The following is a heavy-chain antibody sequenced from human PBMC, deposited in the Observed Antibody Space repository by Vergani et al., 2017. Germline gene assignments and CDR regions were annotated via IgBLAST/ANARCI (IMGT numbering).Heavy chain of an antibody. D-gene: IGHD3/OR15-3a*01. CDR1: GGSISSYY. CDR2: IYYSGST. CDR3: ASDAGRDWYSNYYYGMDV. J-gene: IGHJ6*02. Sequence: QVQLQESGPGLVKPSETLSLTCTVSGGSISSYYWSWIRQPPGKGLEWIGYIYYSGSTNYNPSLKSRVTISVDTAKNQFSLKLSSVTAADTAVYYGASDAGRDWYSNYYYGMDVWGQGTTVTVSS. V-gene: IGHV4-59*01.